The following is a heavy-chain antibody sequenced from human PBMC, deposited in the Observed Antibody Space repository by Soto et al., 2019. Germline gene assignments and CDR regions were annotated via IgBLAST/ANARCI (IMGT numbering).Heavy chain of an antibody. CDR1: GGSIVSYY. Sequence: QVQLQESGPGLVKPSETLSLTCTVSGGSIVSYYLSWIRQPPGKGLEWIGHIYYRSTTTYNPALQSRVTISVDTSKNQFSLRLSSLTAADTAVYYCARQNGDFDYYFYGVDVWGQGTTVTVS. V-gene: IGHV4-59*01. J-gene: IGHJ6*02. D-gene: IGHD4-17*01. CDR3: ARQNGDFDYYFYGVDV. CDR2: IYYRSTT.